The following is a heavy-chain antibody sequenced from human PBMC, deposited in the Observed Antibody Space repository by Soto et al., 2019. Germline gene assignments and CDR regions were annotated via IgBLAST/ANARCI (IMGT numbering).Heavy chain of an antibody. CDR3: STGGDAPQTGH. CDR2: IHYSGTT. Sequence: QVQLQESGPGLVEPSQTLSLTCTVSGVSISSPHHNWSWIRQYPGKGLEWIGFIHYSGTTYYNPAPKTRRGNPVDTAKNPFSLRPSSDTAGGTGVYYWSTGGDAPQTGHWGQGTRGPVS. CDR1: GVSISSPHHN. D-gene: IGHD1-1*01. J-gene: IGHJ4*02. V-gene: IGHV4-30-4*01.